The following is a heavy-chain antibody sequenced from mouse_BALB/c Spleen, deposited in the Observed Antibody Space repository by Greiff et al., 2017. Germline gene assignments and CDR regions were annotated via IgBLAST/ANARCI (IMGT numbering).Heavy chain of an antibody. V-gene: IGHV2-9*02. CDR1: GFSLTSYC. CDR3: AKDRAGPWDY. CDR2: ICAGGST. J-gene: IGHJ2*01. Sequence: VQGVQSGPGLVAPSQSLSITCTVSGFSLTSYCVHWVRQPPGKGLEWLGVICAGGSTNYNSALMSRLSISKDNSTGQVFLTMNRQQTDDTAMYYCAKDRAGPWDYWGQGTTLTVSS. D-gene: IGHD4-1*01.